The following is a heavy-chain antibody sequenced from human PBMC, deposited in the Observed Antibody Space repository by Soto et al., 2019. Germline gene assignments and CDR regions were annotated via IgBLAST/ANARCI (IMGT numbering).Heavy chain of an antibody. CDR3: ARRPSYGYHYYYGMDV. Sequence: GESLKISCKGSGYSFTSYWIGWVRQMPGKGLEWMGIIYPGDSDTRYSPSFQGQVTISADKSISTAYLQWSSLKASDTAMYYCARRPSYGYHYYYGMDVCGQGTTVTVSS. D-gene: IGHD5-18*01. J-gene: IGHJ6*02. V-gene: IGHV5-51*01. CDR1: GYSFTSYW. CDR2: IYPGDSDT.